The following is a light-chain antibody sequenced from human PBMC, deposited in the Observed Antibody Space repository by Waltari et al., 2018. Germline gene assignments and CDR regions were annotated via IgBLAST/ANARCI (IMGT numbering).Light chain of an antibody. CDR3: SSYAGTPTYVV. J-gene: IGLJ2*01. V-gene: IGLV2-11*01. CDR2: DVN. CDR1: SSDVGADYY. Sequence: QSALTQPPSVSGSPGQSVPISCTGTSSDVGADYYVSWYQQPPGKAPKFIIYDVNKRASGVPDRFSGSKSGNTASLTISGLQTVDEADYYCSSYAGTPTYVVFGGGTRLTVL.